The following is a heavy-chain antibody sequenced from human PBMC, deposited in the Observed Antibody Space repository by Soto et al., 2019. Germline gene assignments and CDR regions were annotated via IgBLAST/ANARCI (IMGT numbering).Heavy chain of an antibody. V-gene: IGHV3-74*01. CDR1: GFTFSSYW. CDR3: ARSLSSGWQEALYYYYGMDV. J-gene: IGHJ6*02. Sequence: GGSLRLSCAASGFTFSSYWMHLVRQAPGKGLVWVSRINSDGSSTSYADSVKGRFTISRDNAKNTLYLQMNSLRAEDTAVYYCARSLSSGWQEALYYYYGMDVWGQGTTVTVSS. D-gene: IGHD6-19*01. CDR2: INSDGSST.